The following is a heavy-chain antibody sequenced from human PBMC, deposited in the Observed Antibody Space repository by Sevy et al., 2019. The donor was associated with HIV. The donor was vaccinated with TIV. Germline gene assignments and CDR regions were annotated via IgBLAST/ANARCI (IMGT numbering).Heavy chain of an antibody. Sequence: SDTLSLTCAVYGGSFSGYYWSWIRQPPGKGLEWIGEINHSGSTNYNPSLKSRVTISVDTSKNQFSLKLSSVTAADTAVYYCARVAGIDPWGQGTLVTVSS. V-gene: IGHV4-34*01. D-gene: IGHD3-10*01. CDR3: ARVAGIDP. CDR2: INHSGST. J-gene: IGHJ5*02. CDR1: GGSFSGYY.